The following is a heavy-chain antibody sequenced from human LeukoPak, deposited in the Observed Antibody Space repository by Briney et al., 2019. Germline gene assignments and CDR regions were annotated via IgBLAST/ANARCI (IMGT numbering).Heavy chain of an antibody. CDR1: GFTFSSYE. J-gene: IGHJ5*02. D-gene: IGHD6-19*01. V-gene: IGHV3-48*03. CDR2: ISSSGTTI. CDR3: AKQSTTGWYGWFDP. Sequence: LRLSWAASGFTFSSYEMNWVRQAPGKGLEWVSYISSSGTTIYYADSVKGRFTISRDNAKNSLYLQMNSLRAEDTAVYYCAKQSTTGWYGWFDPWGQGTLVTVSS.